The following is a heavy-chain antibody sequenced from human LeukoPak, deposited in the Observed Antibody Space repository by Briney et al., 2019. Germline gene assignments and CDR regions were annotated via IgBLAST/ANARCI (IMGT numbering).Heavy chain of an antibody. J-gene: IGHJ1*01. CDR2: ISPDSGRT. CDR1: GYTFTDFY. V-gene: IGHV1-2*02. CDR3: AIWQLAYFQH. Sequence: GASVKVSCKASGYTFTDFYMHWVRQAPGQGLEWIGWISPDSGRTGFAQKFQGRVTMTRDTSISTAYMELSRLGYDDTAVYYCAIWQLAYFQHWGQGTLVTVSS. D-gene: IGHD6-13*01.